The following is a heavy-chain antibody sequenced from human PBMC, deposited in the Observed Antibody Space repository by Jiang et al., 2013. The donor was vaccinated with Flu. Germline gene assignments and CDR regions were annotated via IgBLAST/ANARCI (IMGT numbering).Heavy chain of an antibody. D-gene: IGHD1-26*01. J-gene: IGHJ4*02. V-gene: IGHV1-46*01. Sequence: WVRQAPGQGLEWMGIINPSGGSTNYAQKFQGRVTMTRDTSTSTVYMELSSLRSEDTAVYYCARDGQVGATTVVGYWGQGTLVTVSS. CDR3: ARDGQVGATTVVGY. CDR2: INPSGGST.